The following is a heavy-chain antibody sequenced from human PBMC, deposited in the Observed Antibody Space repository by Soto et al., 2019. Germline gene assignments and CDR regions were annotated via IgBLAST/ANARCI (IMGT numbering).Heavy chain of an antibody. V-gene: IGHV3-74*01. Sequence: GGSLRLSCAASGFTFSSYWMHWVRQAPGKGLVWVARINSDGSSISYADSVKGRFTISRDNAKNTLYLQMNSLRAEDTAVYYCAKSTSMSGNSYFDYWGQGILVTVSS. CDR1: GFTFSSYW. J-gene: IGHJ4*02. CDR2: INSDGSSI. CDR3: AKSTSMSGNSYFDY. D-gene: IGHD3-10*01.